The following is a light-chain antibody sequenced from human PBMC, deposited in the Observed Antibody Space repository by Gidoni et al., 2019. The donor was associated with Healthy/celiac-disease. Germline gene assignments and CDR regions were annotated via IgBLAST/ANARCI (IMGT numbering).Light chain of an antibody. CDR1: QSISIW. J-gene: IGKJ4*01. CDR3: QQFSNDQLT. V-gene: IGKV1-5*03. Sequence: DIQITQSPSTLSASVGDSVTITCRASQSISIWFAWYQQKPGKAPKLLISKASTLESGVPSRFSGSGSGTELTLTVSSLQPDDVATYYCQQFSNDQLTFGGXTHLEIK. CDR2: KAS.